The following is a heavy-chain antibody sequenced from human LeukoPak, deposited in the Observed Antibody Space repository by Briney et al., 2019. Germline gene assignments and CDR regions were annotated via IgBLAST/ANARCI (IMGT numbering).Heavy chain of an antibody. CDR1: GASIGSSDSY. CDR2: IYRRGST. Sequence: SETLSLTCTVSGASIGSSDSYWSWIRQPPGKGLEWIGSIYRRGSTSYNPSLKSRVTVSEDMSKNHFSLRLSSVTAADTAVYYCARHVQDLGIKVWGQGTTVTVSS. J-gene: IGHJ6*02. CDR3: ARHVQDLGIKV. V-gene: IGHV4-39*01.